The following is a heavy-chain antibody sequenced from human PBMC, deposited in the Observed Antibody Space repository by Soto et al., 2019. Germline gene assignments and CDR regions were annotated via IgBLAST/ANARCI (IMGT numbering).Heavy chain of an antibody. CDR3: ATGEVGPGDAFDI. V-gene: IGHV4-31*03. CDR2: IYYSGST. J-gene: IGHJ3*02. CDR1: GGSISSGGYY. D-gene: IGHD2-21*01. Sequence: SETLSLTCTVSGGSISSGGYYWSWIRQHPGKGLEWIGYIYYSGSTYYNPSLKSRVTISVDTSKNQFSLKLSSVTAADTAVYYCATGEVGPGDAFDIWGQGTMVT.